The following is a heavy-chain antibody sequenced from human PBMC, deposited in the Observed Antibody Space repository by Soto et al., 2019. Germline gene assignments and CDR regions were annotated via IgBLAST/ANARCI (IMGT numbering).Heavy chain of an antibody. Sequence: ASVKVSCKASGGTFGRYTITWVRQAPGQGLEWMGKIIPILGIPNYAQKFQGRVTITADKSTTPAYMELSSLRSEDTAVYYCAAPDYNDGRGHYPFFCVDVWRQGTTVIASS. J-gene: IGHJ6*02. D-gene: IGHD3-22*01. CDR2: IIPILGIP. V-gene: IGHV1-69*02. CDR1: GGTFGRYT. CDR3: AAPDYNDGRGHYPFFCVDV.